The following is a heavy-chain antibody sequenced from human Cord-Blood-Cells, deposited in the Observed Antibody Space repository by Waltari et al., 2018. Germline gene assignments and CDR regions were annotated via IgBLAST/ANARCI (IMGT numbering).Heavy chain of an antibody. CDR3: ARIYSGYEEY. CDR1: GYSITSGYD. CDR2: IYHSGST. J-gene: IGHJ4*02. V-gene: IGHV4-38-2*01. D-gene: IGHD5-12*01. Sequence: QVQLQESGPGLVKPSETLSLTCAVSGYSITSGYDWGWIRQPPGKGLEWIGSIYHSGSTYYNPSLKSRVTISVDTSKNQFSLKLSSVTAADTAVYYCARIYSGYEEYWGQGTLVTVSS.